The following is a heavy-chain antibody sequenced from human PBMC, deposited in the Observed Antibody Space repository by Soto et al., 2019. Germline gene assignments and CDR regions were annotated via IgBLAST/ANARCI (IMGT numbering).Heavy chain of an antibody. CDR1: GFPFSDSA. V-gene: IGHV3-73*01. J-gene: IGHJ6*02. CDR3: TTGSCSRTSCYFDYYATDV. CDR2: IRSKANSYAT. Sequence: GSLSLSWAAPGFPFSDSAMHWVRQPSGKGLGWVGGIRSKANSYATAYAASVKGRFTISRDDSKNTAYLQMNSLRAEETAVYYCTTGSCSRTSCYFDYYATDVWGPGTAVTVSS. D-gene: IGHD2-2*01.